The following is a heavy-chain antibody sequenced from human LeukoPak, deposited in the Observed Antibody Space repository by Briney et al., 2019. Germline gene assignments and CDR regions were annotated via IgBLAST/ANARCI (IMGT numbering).Heavy chain of an antibody. Sequence: GGSLRLSCAASGLTFSSYAMSWVRQAPGKGLEWVSAISGSGAVTYYAHSVKGRFTISRDNSKNTLYVQMNSLRAEDTAVYYCATDMVIDGYFDYWGQGALVTVSS. CDR3: ATDMVIDGYFDY. J-gene: IGHJ4*02. CDR2: ISGSGAVT. D-gene: IGHD2-21*01. CDR1: GLTFSSYA. V-gene: IGHV3-23*01.